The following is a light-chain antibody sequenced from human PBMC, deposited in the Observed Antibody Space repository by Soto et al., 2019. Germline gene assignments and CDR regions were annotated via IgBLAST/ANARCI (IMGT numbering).Light chain of an antibody. V-gene: IGKV3-11*01. Sequence: EIVLTQSPATLSLSPGERATLSCRASQSVSSYLAWYQQKPGQAPRLLIYDASNRATGIPARFSGSGAGTDLTVTIRSLGPEYFAVYYCQQRSNWWTFGQGTKVEI. CDR3: QQRSNWWT. CDR2: DAS. J-gene: IGKJ1*01. CDR1: QSVSSY.